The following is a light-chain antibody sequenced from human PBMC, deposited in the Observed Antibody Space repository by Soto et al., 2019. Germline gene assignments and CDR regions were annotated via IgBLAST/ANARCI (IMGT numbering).Light chain of an antibody. CDR3: SSYTSSSTLV. CDR1: SSDVGDFDC. Sequence: QSALTQPASVSGSPGQSITISCSGTSSDVGDFDCVSWYQQHPGKAPKLMIYEVSDRPSGVSNRFSGSKSGDTASLTISGHQAEDEADYYCSSYTSSSTLVFGGGPKLTVL. V-gene: IGLV2-14*01. J-gene: IGLJ2*01. CDR2: EVS.